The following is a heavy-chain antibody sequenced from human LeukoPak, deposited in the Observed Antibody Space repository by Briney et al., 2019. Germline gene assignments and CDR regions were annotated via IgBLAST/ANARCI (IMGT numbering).Heavy chain of an antibody. CDR2: ISPSSSTM. D-gene: IGHD1-1*01. V-gene: IGHV3-48*01. CDR1: GFTFTSYS. J-gene: IGHJ4*02. CDR3: SRDGWND. Sequence: GGSVRLSCAASGFTFTSYSMNWVRQAPGKGLEWVSYISPSSSTMHYSDSVKGRFTISRDNAKNSLYLQMNTLRAEDTAVYYCSRDGWNDWGQGTPVTVSS.